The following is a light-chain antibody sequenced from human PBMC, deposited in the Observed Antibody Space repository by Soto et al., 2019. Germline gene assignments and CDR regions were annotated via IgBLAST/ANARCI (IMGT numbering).Light chain of an antibody. CDR1: QGISSS. J-gene: IGKJ4*01. CDR2: EAS. Sequence: AIPLTQSPSSLSASIGDRVTITCRASQGISSSLAWYQQEPGKAPKLLIYEASTLQSGVPSRFSGSGSGTDFTLTISSLQPEDFATYYCQQVNVYPSTFGGGTKVDIK. CDR3: QQVNVYPST. V-gene: IGKV1-13*02.